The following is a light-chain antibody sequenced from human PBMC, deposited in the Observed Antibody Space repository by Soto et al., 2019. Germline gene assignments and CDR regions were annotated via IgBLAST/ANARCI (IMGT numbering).Light chain of an antibody. CDR3: CSYAGSTTFWV. CDR2: EGT. V-gene: IGLV2-23*03. CDR1: SSDVGSYNL. Sequence: QSVLTQPPSVSGAPGQRVTISCTGNSSDVGSYNLVSWYQQHPGKAPKLMIYEGTQRPSGVSDRFSGAKSGNTASLTISGLQAEDEADYYCCSYAGSTTFWVFGGGTKLTVL. J-gene: IGLJ3*02.